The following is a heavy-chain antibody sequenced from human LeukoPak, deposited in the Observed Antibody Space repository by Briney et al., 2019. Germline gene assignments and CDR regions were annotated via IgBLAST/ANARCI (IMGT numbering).Heavy chain of an antibody. CDR2: ISYDGINK. Sequence: GGSLRLSCAASGFTFNSYAMHWVRQAPGKGLEWVAVISYDGINKYYADSVKGRFTISRDNSKNTLYLQMNSLRAEDTAVYYCARGLKSRFGELFYYYYGMDVWGQGTTVTVSS. CDR1: GFTFNSYA. CDR3: ARGLKSRFGELFYYYYGMDV. J-gene: IGHJ6*02. V-gene: IGHV3-30-3*01. D-gene: IGHD3-10*01.